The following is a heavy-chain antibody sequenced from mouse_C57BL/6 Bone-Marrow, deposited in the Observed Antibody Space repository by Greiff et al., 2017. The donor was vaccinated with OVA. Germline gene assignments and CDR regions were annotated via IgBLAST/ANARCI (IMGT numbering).Heavy chain of an antibody. V-gene: IGHV1-81*01. Sequence: QVQLQQSGAELARPGASVKLSCKASGYTFTSYGISWVKQRTGQGLECIGEIYPRSGNTYYNEKFKGKATLTADKSSSTAYMELRSLTSEDSAVYFCAREDYGSSLDYWGQCTTLTVSS. CDR3: AREDYGSSLDY. J-gene: IGHJ2*01. D-gene: IGHD1-1*01. CDR2: IYPRSGNT. CDR1: GYTFTSYG.